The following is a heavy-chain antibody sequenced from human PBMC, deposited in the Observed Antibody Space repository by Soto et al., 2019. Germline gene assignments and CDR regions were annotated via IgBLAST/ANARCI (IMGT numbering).Heavy chain of an antibody. CDR2: IIPIFGTA. V-gene: IGHV1-69*12. CDR3: ARTCSGGSCYYYYGIDV. D-gene: IGHD2-15*01. J-gene: IGHJ6*02. Sequence: QVQLVQSGAEVKKPGSSVKVSCKASGGTFSSYAISWVRQAPGQGLEWMGGIIPIFGTANYAQKFQGRVTITADESTSTAYMELSSLRSEDTAVYYCARTCSGGSCYYYYGIDVWGQGTTVTVSS. CDR1: GGTFSSYA.